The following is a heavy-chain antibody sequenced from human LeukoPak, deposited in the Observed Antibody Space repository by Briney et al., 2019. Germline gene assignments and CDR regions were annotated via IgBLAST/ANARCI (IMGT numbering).Heavy chain of an antibody. J-gene: IGHJ6*02. Sequence: GGSLRLSCVASGFTFSNHAMTWVRQAPGKGLEWVANIKQDGSKIHYVDSVKGRFTISRDNAKSSLYLQMNSLRAEDTALYYCVRAMDVWGQGTTVTVSS. V-gene: IGHV3-7*01. CDR3: VRAMDV. CDR1: GFTFSNHA. CDR2: IKQDGSKI.